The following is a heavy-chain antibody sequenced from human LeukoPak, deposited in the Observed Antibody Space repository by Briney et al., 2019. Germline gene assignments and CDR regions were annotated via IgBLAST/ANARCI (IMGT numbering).Heavy chain of an antibody. CDR2: IKQDGTEK. CDR3: ARAARGYSYGYGVVDY. CDR1: GFSFTTYW. J-gene: IGHJ4*02. Sequence: GGSLRLSCAASGFSFTTYWMSWVRQAPGKGLEWVANIKQDGTEKYYVDSVKGRFTISRDNSKNTLYLQMNSLRAEDTAVYYCARAARGYSYGYGVVDYWGQGTLVTVSS. V-gene: IGHV3-7*01. D-gene: IGHD5-18*01.